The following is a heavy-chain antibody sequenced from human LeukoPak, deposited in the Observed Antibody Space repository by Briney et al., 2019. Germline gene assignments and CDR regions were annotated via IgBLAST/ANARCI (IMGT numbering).Heavy chain of an antibody. Sequence: SETLSLPCAVYGGSFSGYYWSWIRPPPGKGLEWIGEINHSGSTNYNPSLKSRVTISVDTSKNQFSLKLSSVTAADTAVYYCASLEGATGDYWGQGTLVTVSS. CDR1: GGSFSGYY. D-gene: IGHD1-26*01. V-gene: IGHV4-34*01. CDR3: ASLEGATGDY. J-gene: IGHJ4*02. CDR2: INHSGST.